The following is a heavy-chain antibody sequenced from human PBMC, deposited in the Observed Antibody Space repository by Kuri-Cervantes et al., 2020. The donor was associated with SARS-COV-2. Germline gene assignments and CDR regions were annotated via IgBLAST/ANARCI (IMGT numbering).Heavy chain of an antibody. V-gene: IGHV4-34*01. D-gene: IGHD2-2*01. J-gene: IGHJ6*03. CDR1: GGSFSGYY. Sequence: SETLSLTCAVFGGSFSGYYWSWIRQSPGKGLEWIGKINHSGSTNFNPSLSSRVTISVDMSKNQFSLRLSSVTAVDTAMYYCARGREGVVPATILGLGYFLYFSMDVWGKGTSVTVSS. CDR2: INHSGST. CDR3: ARGREGVVPATILGLGYFLYFSMDV.